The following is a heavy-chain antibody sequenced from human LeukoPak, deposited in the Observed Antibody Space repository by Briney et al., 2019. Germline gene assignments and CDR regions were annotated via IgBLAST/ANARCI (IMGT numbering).Heavy chain of an antibody. D-gene: IGHD3-16*01. Sequence: GGSLRLSCEASGSGFTFGNFGMSWVRQAPGKGLEWLSGISGSGYYTYYADSVKGRFTISRDNSKNTLYIQMNSLRAEDTAVYYCAKDGSWGDYYFYFYMDVWGKGTTVTVSS. CDR2: ISGSGYYT. V-gene: IGHV3-23*01. CDR3: AKDGSWGDYYFYFYMDV. J-gene: IGHJ6*03. CDR1: GSGFTFGNFG.